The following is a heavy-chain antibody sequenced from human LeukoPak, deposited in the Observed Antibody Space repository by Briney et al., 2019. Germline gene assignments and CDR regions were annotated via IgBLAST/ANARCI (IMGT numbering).Heavy chain of an antibody. J-gene: IGHJ3*02. CDR1: GFTFSSYS. Sequence: PGGSLRLSCAASGFTFSSYSMNWVRQAPGKGLEWVSYISSSSSTIYYADSVKGRFTISRDNAKNSLYLQMNSLRAEDTAVYYCARTKGTYYYDSSGYPRAFDIWGQGTMVTVSS. CDR2: ISSSSSTI. V-gene: IGHV3-48*04. CDR3: ARTKGTYYYDSSGYPRAFDI. D-gene: IGHD3-22*01.